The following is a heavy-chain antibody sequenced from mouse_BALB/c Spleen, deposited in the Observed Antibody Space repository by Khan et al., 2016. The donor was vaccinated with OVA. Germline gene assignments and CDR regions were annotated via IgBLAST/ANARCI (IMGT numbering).Heavy chain of an antibody. CDR2: ISSGGSYT. CDR1: GITFSTYA. Sequence: EVELVESGGGLVSPGGSLKLSCEVSGITFSTYAMSWIRQTPEKRLAWDATISSGGSYTYYSDNMKGRFPISRDNAKKPLYLQMSSQRSEDTAMYYCSMVYFGYFDYWGQGTTLTVSS. D-gene: IGHD1-1*02. J-gene: IGHJ2*01. V-gene: IGHV5-9-1*01. CDR3: SMVYFGYFDY.